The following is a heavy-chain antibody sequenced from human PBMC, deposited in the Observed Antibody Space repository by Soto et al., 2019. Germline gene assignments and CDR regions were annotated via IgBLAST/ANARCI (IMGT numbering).Heavy chain of an antibody. CDR3: ARDSPYIGGDSVDR. CDR1: ICSIRNHY. CDR2: IYTSGTT. J-gene: IGHJ3*01. Sequence: GTMSLTFTVCICSIRNHYWAWIRTPAGKGLEWIGRIYTSGTTNYNPSIKGRVTMSVDMSKNQFSLQLSSVAAADTAVYDCARDSPYIGGDSVDRRGQGIMV. V-gene: IGHV4-4*07. D-gene: IGHD1-26*01.